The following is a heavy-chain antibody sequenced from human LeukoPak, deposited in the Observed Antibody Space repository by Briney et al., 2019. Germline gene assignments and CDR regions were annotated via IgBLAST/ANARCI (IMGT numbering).Heavy chain of an antibody. Sequence: GGSLRLSCAPSAFTFSSYGMHWVRQAPGKGLEWVAVISYDGSNKYYADSVKGRFTISRDNSKNTLYLQMNSLRAEDTAVYYCAKDAELWFGELSTGSVGNFDYWGQGTLVTVSS. CDR1: AFTFSSYG. CDR2: ISYDGSNK. D-gene: IGHD3-10*01. CDR3: AKDAELWFGELSTGSVGNFDY. V-gene: IGHV3-30*18. J-gene: IGHJ4*02.